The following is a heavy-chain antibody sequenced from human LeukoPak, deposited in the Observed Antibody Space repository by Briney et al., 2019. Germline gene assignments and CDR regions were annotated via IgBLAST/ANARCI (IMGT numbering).Heavy chain of an antibody. V-gene: IGHV1-24*01. CDR2: FDPEDGET. Sequence: ASVKVSCKVSGYTLTELSMHWVRQASGKGLEWKGGFDPEDGETIYAQKFQDRVTMTEDTFRDTACMELSSLRSEDTAVYYCADLVYCSSSSCYEPFNQTWGQGTLVTVSP. D-gene: IGHD2-2*01. CDR1: GYTLTELS. J-gene: IGHJ4*02. CDR3: ADLVYCSSSSCYEPFNQT.